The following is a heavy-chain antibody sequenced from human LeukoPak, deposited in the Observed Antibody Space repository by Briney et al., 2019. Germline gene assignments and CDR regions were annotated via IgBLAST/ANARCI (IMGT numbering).Heavy chain of an antibody. CDR3: ARLYSDYDFWSGYYHNWFDP. D-gene: IGHD3-3*01. J-gene: IGHJ5*02. V-gene: IGHV4-30-2*01. CDR2: IYHSGGT. Sequence: TSQTLSLTCAVSGGSISSGGYSWSWIRQPPGKGLEWIGYIYHSGGTYYNPSLKSRVTISVDRSKNQFSLKLSSVTAADTAVYYCARLYSDYDFWSGYYHNWFDPWGQGTLVTVSS. CDR1: GGSISSGGYS.